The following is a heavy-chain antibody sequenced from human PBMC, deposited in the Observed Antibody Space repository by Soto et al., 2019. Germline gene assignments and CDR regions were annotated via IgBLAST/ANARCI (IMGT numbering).Heavy chain of an antibody. Sequence: EVQLVESGGGLVQPGGSLRLSCAASGFTFRSYSINWVRQAPGKGLEWFSYITSDSSTISYGDSVKGRFTVSRDYAKNSLYLHMNSLRDEDTAVYYCARVGRGVYGMDVWGQGTAVTVSS. CDR1: GFTFRSYS. CDR3: ARVGRGVYGMDV. CDR2: ITSDSSTI. D-gene: IGHD2-8*01. V-gene: IGHV3-48*02. J-gene: IGHJ6*02.